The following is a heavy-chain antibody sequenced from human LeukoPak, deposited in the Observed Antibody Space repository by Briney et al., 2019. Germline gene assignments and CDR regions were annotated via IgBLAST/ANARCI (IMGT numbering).Heavy chain of an antibody. CDR2: INWNGRSI. CDR3: WVPATAGEADY. D-gene: IGHD2-2*01. V-gene: IGHV3-20*04. J-gene: IGHJ4*02. CDR1: GFIFDDYG. Sequence: GGSLRLSCAASGFIFDDYGMSWVRQVSGKRLEWVSGINWNGRSIGYADSVKGRFTISRDNAQNTLFLQMNSLRAEDTAVYYCWVPATAGEADYWGQGTLVTVSS.